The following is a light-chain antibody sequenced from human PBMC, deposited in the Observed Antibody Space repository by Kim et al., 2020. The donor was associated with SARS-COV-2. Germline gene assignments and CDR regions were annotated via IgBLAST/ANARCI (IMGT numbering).Light chain of an antibody. CDR3: QQYNSYPRT. J-gene: IGKJ1*01. V-gene: IGKV1-5*03. CDR1: QSISSW. Sequence: ATVRDSVSSNCRASQSISSWLAWYQPKPGKAPKRLIYKASSLESGVPSRFSGSGSGTEFTLTISSLQPDDFATYYCQQYNSYPRTFGQGTKVEIK. CDR2: KAS.